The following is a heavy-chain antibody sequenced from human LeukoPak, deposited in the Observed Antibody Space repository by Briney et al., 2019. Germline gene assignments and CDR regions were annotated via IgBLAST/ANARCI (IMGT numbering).Heavy chain of an antibody. CDR2: FDLEDGET. CDR1: GYTLSELS. J-gene: IGHJ4*02. Sequence: ASVTVSFQVSGYTLSELSIHWVRQAPGKGREGVGGFDLEDGETFFAQKFQGRVTMTEDTPTDTAYMELSSLRSDDTAVYYCATGIGDYVWGSYRTYFFDCWGQGTLVTVSS. CDR3: ATGIGDYVWGSYRTYFFDC. D-gene: IGHD3-16*02. V-gene: IGHV1-24*01.